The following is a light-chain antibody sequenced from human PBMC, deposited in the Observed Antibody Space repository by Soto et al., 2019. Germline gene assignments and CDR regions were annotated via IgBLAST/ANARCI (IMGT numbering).Light chain of an antibody. CDR3: QQYDSIPPWT. CDR1: QTVGRSY. CDR2: GTS. V-gene: IGKV3-20*01. J-gene: IGKJ1*01. Sequence: EIGVTQSPGIMYLSPGERATLSCRASQTVGRSYFAWYQQKPGQAPRLLIFGTSTRSTGIPDRFSGGGSGTDFTLSISRLDPEDYAVYFCQQYDSIPPWTFGQGTRVEVK.